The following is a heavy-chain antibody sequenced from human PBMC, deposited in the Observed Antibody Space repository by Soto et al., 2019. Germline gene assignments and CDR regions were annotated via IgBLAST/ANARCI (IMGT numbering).Heavy chain of an antibody. D-gene: IGHD1-20*01. CDR3: ARDHRYNWNDEGWFDP. J-gene: IGHJ5*02. CDR1: GYIFSTYD. CDR2: LNPNSGNT. Sequence: QVQLVQSGAEVKKPGASVKVSCKASGYIFSTYDINWVRQAPGQGLEWMRWLNPNSGNTGYAQKFQGRDTMTRNTSINTAYMELSSLGSEDTAVYYCARDHRYNWNDEGWFDPWGQGTLVTVSS. V-gene: IGHV1-8*01.